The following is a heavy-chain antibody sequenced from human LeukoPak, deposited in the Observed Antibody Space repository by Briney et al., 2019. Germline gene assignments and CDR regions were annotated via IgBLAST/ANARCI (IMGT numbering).Heavy chain of an antibody. CDR2: IIPIFGTA. CDR1: GGTFSSYA. CDR3: ARDDGTYYYDSSGYGFDY. J-gene: IGHJ4*02. D-gene: IGHD3-22*01. V-gene: IGHV1-69*05. Sequence: SVKVSCKASGGTFSSYAISWVRQAPGQGLEWMGGIIPIFGTADYAQKFQGRVTITTDESMSTAYMELSSLRSEDTAVYYCARDDGTYYYDSSGYGFDYWGQGTLVTVSS.